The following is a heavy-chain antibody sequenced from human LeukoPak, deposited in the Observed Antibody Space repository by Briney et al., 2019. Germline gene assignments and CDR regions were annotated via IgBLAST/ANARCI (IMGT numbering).Heavy chain of an antibody. CDR1: GFTFNNYA. J-gene: IGHJ6*03. Sequence: GGSLRLSCAASGFTFNNYAMSWVRQAPGKGLEWVSAISGSGGSTYYADSVKGRFTISRDNSKNTLYLQMNSLRAEDTAVYNCAKGDFYGSGRDYYYYMDVWGKGTTVTISS. D-gene: IGHD3-10*01. CDR3: AKGDFYGSGRDYYYYMDV. CDR2: ISGSGGST. V-gene: IGHV3-23*01.